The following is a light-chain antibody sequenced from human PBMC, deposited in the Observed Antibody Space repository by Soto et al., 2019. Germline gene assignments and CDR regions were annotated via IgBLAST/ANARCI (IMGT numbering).Light chain of an antibody. CDR3: QQYSDLGT. V-gene: IGKV1-5*01. CDR1: QSINGW. CDR2: DVS. Sequence: DIQMTQSPSTLSASVGDRVTITCRASQSINGWLAWYQQKPGKAPNLLIYDVSTLESGVPSRFSGSGSGTEFTLTINSLQPDDFATYYCQQYSDLGTFGQGTKVDIK. J-gene: IGKJ1*01.